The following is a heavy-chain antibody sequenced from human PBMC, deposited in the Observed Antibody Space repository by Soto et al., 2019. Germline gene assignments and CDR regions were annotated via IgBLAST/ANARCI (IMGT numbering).Heavy chain of an antibody. CDR2: ISGYNGNT. CDR1: GYTFSNYG. D-gene: IGHD6-13*01. V-gene: IGHV1-18*01. Sequence: QVQLVQSGAEVKKPGAAVKVSCKASGYTFSNYGINWVRQAPGQGLEWMGWISGYNGNTNYAQKFQDRVTMTTDTPASTAYMELWSLRSDDTAMYYCARDHSSSWHDFDYWGQGTLVTVSS. CDR3: ARDHSSSWHDFDY. J-gene: IGHJ4*02.